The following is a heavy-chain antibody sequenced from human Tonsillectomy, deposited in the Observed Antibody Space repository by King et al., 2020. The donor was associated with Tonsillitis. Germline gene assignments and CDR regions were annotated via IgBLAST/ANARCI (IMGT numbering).Heavy chain of an antibody. V-gene: IGHV3-74*01. CDR3: ARSDYSKDAFDI. Sequence: VQLVESGGGLVQPGGSLRLSCAASGFTFSSYWMHWVRQAPGKGLVWVSRINIDGSSTIDADSLKGRFTISRDNAKNTLYLQMNSLRAEDTAVYYCARSDYSKDAFDIWGQGTMVTVSS. J-gene: IGHJ3*02. D-gene: IGHD4-11*01. CDR1: GFTFSSYW. CDR2: INIDGSST.